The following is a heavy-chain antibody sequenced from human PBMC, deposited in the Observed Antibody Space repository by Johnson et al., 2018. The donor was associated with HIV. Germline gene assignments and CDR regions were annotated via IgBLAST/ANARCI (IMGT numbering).Heavy chain of an antibody. J-gene: IGHJ3*02. CDR1: GFTFNNYG. Sequence: QVQLVESGGGVVLPGGSLRLSCAASGFTFNNYGMHWVRQAPGKGLEWVAFIRYDGSNKYYADSVKGRFTISRDNSKSTLYLQMNSLRADDTAVFYCARDLRVGAIDGFDIWGQGTKVTVAS. CDR2: IRYDGSNK. V-gene: IGHV3-30*02. D-gene: IGHD1-26*01. CDR3: ARDLRVGAIDGFDI.